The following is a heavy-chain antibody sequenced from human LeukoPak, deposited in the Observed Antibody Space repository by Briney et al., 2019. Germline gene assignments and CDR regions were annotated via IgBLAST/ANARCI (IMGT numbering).Heavy chain of an antibody. V-gene: IGHV3-21*01. D-gene: IGHD6-19*01. J-gene: IGHJ4*02. CDR2: ISSSSSYI. Sequence: PGGSLRLSCAASGFTFSSYSMNWVRQAPGKGLEWVSSISSSSSYIYYADSVKGRFTISRDNAKNSLYLQMNSLRAEDTAVYYCARSAAYSSDSRRTPDDYWGQGTLVTVSS. CDR3: ARSAAYSSDSRRTPDDY. CDR1: GFTFSSYS.